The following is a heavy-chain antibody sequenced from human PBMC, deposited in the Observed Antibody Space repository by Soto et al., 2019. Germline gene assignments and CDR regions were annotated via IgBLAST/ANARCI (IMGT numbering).Heavy chain of an antibody. CDR1: GFGFTFSTSA. V-gene: IGHV3-23*01. CDR2: FRESGGTT. Sequence: VQLSESGGGLVQPGGSLRLSCAASGFGFTFSTSAMSWVRQAPGKGMEWVSTFRESGGTTHYANSVKGRFPISRDTAKNMLYLQMNTLRAEDTAIYYCAKDSHGAIIPPTHDYWGHGTLVTVPS. CDR3: AKDSHGAIIPPTHDY. D-gene: IGHD2-2*01. J-gene: IGHJ4*01.